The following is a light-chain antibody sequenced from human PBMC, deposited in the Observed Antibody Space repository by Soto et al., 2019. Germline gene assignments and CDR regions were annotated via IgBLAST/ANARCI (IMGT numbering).Light chain of an antibody. CDR3: QSYDSSLGTVI. CDR2: EVS. J-gene: IGLJ2*01. CDR1: SSDVGGYHY. V-gene: IGLV2-14*01. Sequence: QSALTQPASVSGSPGQSITISCTGSSSDVGGYHYVSWYQQYPGEAPKLVISEVSNRPSGVPVRFSGSKSATSASLAITGLQAEDEATYYCQSYDSSLGTVILGGGTKLTVL.